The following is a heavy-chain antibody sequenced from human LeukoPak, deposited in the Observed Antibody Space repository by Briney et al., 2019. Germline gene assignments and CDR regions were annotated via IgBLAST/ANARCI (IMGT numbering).Heavy chain of an antibody. Sequence: PSETLSLTCTVSGGSISSYYWSWIRQPPGKGLEWIGYIYYSGSTNYNPPLKSRVTISVETYKNQFSLKLSSVTAADTAVYYCARGPGAYWGQGTLVTVSS. V-gene: IGHV4-59*01. J-gene: IGHJ4*02. CDR1: GGSISSYY. D-gene: IGHD3-10*01. CDR2: IYYSGST. CDR3: ARGPGAY.